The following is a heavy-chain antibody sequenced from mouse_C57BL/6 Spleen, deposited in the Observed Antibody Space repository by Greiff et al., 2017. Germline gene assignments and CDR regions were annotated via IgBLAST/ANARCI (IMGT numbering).Heavy chain of an antibody. Sequence: QVQLQQPGAELVRPGTSVKLSCKASGYNFTSYWMPWVKQRPGQGLEWIGVIDPSDSYTNYNQKFKGKATLTVDTSSSTAYMQLSSLTSEDSAVYYCARDYYGSSLYAMDYWGQGTSVTVSS. CDR1: GYNFTSYW. CDR3: ARDYYGSSLYAMDY. D-gene: IGHD1-1*01. J-gene: IGHJ4*01. CDR2: IDPSDSYT. V-gene: IGHV1-59*01.